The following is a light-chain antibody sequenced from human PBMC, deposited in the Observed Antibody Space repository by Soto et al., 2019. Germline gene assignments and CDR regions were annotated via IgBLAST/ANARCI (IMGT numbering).Light chain of an antibody. J-gene: IGKJ1*01. CDR3: QQYCNPPQT. Sequence: DIVMTQSPDSLAVSLGERATINCKSSQSLLYSSNNKNYLAWYQQKPGQPPKLLIYWASTRESGVPDRFSGSGSGTDFTLTISSLQAEDVAVYYCQQYCNPPQTFGQGTKVEIK. V-gene: IGKV4-1*01. CDR1: QSLLYSSNNKNY. CDR2: WAS.